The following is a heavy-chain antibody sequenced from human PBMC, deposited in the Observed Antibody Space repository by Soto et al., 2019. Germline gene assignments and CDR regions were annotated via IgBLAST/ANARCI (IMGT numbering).Heavy chain of an antibody. Sequence: SGPTLVNPTQTLTLTCTFPGFSLSTSGMCVSWIRQPPGKALEWLARIDWDDDKYYSTSLKTRLTISKDTSKNQVVLTMTNMDPVDTATYYCARAIGDYYYYYMDVWGKGTTVTVSS. J-gene: IGHJ6*03. CDR2: IDWDDDK. CDR3: ARAIGDYYYYYMDV. V-gene: IGHV2-70*11. D-gene: IGHD4-17*01. CDR1: GFSLSTSGMC.